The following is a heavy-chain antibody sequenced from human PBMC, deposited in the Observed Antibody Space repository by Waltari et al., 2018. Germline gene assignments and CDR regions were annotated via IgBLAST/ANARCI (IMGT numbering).Heavy chain of an antibody. J-gene: IGHJ6*04. CDR3: ARDGPFYGSALEDV. CDR1: GGTFSSYA. Sequence: QVQLVQSGAEVKKPGSSVKVSCKASGGTFSSYAISWVRRAPGQGLEWMGGIIAIFGTANYAQKFQGRVTITADKSTSTAYMELSSLRSEDTAVYYCARDGPFYGSALEDVWGKGTTVTVSS. V-gene: IGHV1-69*14. CDR2: IIAIFGTA. D-gene: IGHD3-10*01.